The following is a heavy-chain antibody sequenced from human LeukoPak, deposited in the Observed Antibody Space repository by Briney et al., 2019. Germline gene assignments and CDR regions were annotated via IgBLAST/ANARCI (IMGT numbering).Heavy chain of an antibody. Sequence: PSETLSLTCSVSGFSIRSAYHWGWIRQPPGGRLEWIGSISHTGVAYYNPSFKSRLTISLDTSKDEFSLQLTSVTAADTAIYYCARDDTGFEYWGQGIVVTVSS. CDR2: ISHTGVA. J-gene: IGHJ4*02. CDR3: ARDDTGFEY. V-gene: IGHV4-38-2*02. D-gene: IGHD1-1*01. CDR1: GFSIRSAYH.